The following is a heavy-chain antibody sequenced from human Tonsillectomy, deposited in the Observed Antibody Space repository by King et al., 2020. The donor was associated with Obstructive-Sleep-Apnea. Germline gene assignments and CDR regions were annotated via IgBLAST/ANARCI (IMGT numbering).Heavy chain of an antibody. CDR3: ARCQGSDYYYGMDV. CDR1: GGSISSGGYY. D-gene: IGHD6-6*01. J-gene: IGHJ6*02. CDR2: IYYSGSC. V-gene: IGHV4-31*03. Sequence: QLQESGPGLVKPSETLSLTCTVSGGSISSGGYYWSWIRQHPGKGLEWSGYIYYSGSCYYNPSLKSRVTISVYTSKNQFSLKLRSVTAADTAVYYCARCQGSDYYYGMDVWGQGTTVTVSS.